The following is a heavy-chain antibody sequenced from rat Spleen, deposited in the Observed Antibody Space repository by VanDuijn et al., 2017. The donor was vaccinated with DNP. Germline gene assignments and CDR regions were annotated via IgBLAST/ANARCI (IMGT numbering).Heavy chain of an antibody. V-gene: IGHV5-7*01. J-gene: IGHJ2*01. D-gene: IGHD1-7*01. CDR2: ISYDGSDT. CDR3: TRDGPPYYGVPFDY. CDR1: GFTFSNYD. Sequence: EVQLVESGGGLVQPGRSMKLSCAASGFTFSNYDMAWVRQAPKKGLEWVATISYDGSDTYYRDSVKGRFTISRDNAKSTLYLQMNSLRSEDTATYYCTRDGPPYYGVPFDYWGQGVMVTVSS.